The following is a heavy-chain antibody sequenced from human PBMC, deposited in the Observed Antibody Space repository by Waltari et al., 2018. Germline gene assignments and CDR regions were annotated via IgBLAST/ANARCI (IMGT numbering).Heavy chain of an antibody. Sequence: QVQLVQSGAEVKKPGASVKVSCNASGYTFTGYYMHWVRQAPGQGLEWMGWINPNSGGTNYAQKFQGRVTMTRDTSISTAYMELSRLRSDDTAVYYCARVGPRSSGYYYFDYWGQGTLVTVSS. CDR3: ARVGPRSSGYYYFDY. D-gene: IGHD3-22*01. CDR1: GYTFTGYY. J-gene: IGHJ4*02. V-gene: IGHV1-2*02. CDR2: INPNSGGT.